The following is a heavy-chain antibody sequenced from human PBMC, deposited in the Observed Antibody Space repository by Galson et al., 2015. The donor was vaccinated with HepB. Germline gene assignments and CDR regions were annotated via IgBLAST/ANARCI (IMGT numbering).Heavy chain of an antibody. V-gene: IGHV1-2*02. CDR3: ARARFRLAAGIPWFDP. D-gene: IGHD6-13*01. Sequence: SVKVSCKASGYTFTGYYMHWVRQAPGQGLEWMGWINPNSGGTNYAQKFQGRVTMTRDTSISTAYMELSRLRSDDTAVYYCARARFRLAAGIPWFDPWGQGTLVTVSS. CDR2: INPNSGGT. J-gene: IGHJ5*02. CDR1: GYTFTGYY.